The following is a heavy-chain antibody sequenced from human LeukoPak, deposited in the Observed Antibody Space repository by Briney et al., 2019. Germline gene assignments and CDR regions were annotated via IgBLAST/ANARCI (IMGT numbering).Heavy chain of an antibody. V-gene: IGHV3-11*01. CDR2: ISSSGSTI. J-gene: IGHJ5*02. Sequence: GGSLRLSCAASGFTFSDYYMSWIRQAPGKGLEWVSYISSSGSTIYYADSVKGRFTISRDNAKNSLYLQMNSLRAEDTALYHCARGVAVDWFDPWGQGTLVTVSS. CDR3: ARGVAVDWFDP. CDR1: GFTFSDYY. D-gene: IGHD2-15*01.